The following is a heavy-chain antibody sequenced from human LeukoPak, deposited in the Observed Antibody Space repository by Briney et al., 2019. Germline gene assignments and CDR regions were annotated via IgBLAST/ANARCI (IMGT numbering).Heavy chain of an antibody. CDR1: GGSISSYY. CDR3: ARDSGTTGEVKFDP. J-gene: IGHJ5*02. V-gene: IGHV4-4*07. CDR2: IYTSGST. D-gene: IGHD3-10*01. Sequence: SETLSLTCSVSGGSISSYYWSWIRQPAGKGLEWIGRIYTSGSTDYKPSLKSRVTISVDTSKNKFSLKLSSVTAADTAVYYCARDSGTTGEVKFDPWGQGTLVTVSS.